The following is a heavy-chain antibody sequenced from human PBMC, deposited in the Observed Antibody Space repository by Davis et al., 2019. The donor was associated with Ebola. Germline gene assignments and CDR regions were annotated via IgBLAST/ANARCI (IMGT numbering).Heavy chain of an antibody. Sequence: SVKVSCKASGYTFTNYYMHWVRQAPGQGLEWVGGTIPIFGIVTYAQKFQGRVTITEDKSTRTGYMELNSLRSEDTAVYYCARDYYDSSDYPSHYFDLWGRGTLVTVSS. V-gene: IGHV1-69*10. J-gene: IGHJ2*01. D-gene: IGHD3-22*01. CDR1: GYTFTNYY. CDR3: ARDYYDSSDYPSHYFDL. CDR2: TIPIFGIV.